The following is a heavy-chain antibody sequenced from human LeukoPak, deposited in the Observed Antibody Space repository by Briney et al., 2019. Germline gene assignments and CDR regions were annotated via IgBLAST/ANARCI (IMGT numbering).Heavy chain of an antibody. CDR1: GYTFISYA. J-gene: IGHJ3*02. CDR3: ARQFGPTDAFDI. CDR2: IKPRFSGT. D-gene: IGHD3-16*01. V-gene: IGHV1-2*02. Sequence: GASVNVSCKASGYTFISYAMSWVRQAPGQGLEWMGRIKPRFSGTNHAEKFQGRVTMTRDTSMTTAYMELSSLTSDDTAVYYCARQFGPTDAFDIWGQGTMVTVSS.